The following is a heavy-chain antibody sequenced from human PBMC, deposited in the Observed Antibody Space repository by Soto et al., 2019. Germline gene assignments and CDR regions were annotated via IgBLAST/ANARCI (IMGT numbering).Heavy chain of an antibody. CDR1: GDSVSSNSAA. CDR2: TYYRSKWYN. J-gene: IGHJ4*02. D-gene: IGHD1-26*01. Sequence: SQTLSLTWAISGDSVSSNSAAWNWIRQSPSRGLEWLGRTYYRSKWYNEYAVSVKSRITIKTDTTKNQFSLQLNSVIPEDTAVYYCAGMQDGALAYWGQGSLVTVSS. V-gene: IGHV6-1*01. CDR3: AGMQDGALAY.